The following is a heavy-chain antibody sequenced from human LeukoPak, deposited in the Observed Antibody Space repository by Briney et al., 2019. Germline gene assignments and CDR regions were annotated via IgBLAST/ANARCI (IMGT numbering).Heavy chain of an antibody. CDR2: IYYSGST. D-gene: IGHD6-13*01. J-gene: IGHJ4*02. Sequence: SETLSLTCTVSGGSISSSSYYWGWIRQPPGKGLEWIGSIYYSGSTYYNPSLKSRVTISVDTSKNRFSLKLSSVTAADTAVYYCARRKQQLAFDYWGQGTLVTVSS. CDR1: GGSISSSSYY. CDR3: ARRKQQLAFDY. V-gene: IGHV4-39*01.